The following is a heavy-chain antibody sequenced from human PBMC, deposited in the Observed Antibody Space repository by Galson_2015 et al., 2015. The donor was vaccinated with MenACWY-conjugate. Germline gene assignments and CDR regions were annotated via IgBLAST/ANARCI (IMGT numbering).Heavy chain of an antibody. CDR1: GFNFSTYG. D-gene: IGHD2-15*01. V-gene: IGHV3-23*01. CDR2: ISGSGTTK. Sequence: SLRLSCAVSGFNFSTYGLAWVRQAPGKGLEWVSAISGSGTTKYDADSVKGRFTISRDNSKNTLYLQMNGLRAEDTAVYYCAKNRFGGRPYYLDYWGQGTLVTVSS. CDR3: AKNRFGGRPYYLDY. J-gene: IGHJ4*02.